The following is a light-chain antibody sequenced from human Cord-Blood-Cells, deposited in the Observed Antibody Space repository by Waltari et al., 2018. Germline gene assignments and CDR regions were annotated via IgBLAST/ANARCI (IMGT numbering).Light chain of an antibody. CDR2: DAS. Sequence: EIVLTQSPASLSLSPGERATLSCRARSSVSSYFAWFQQKPGQAPRLLIYDASNRATGIPARFSGSGSGTDFTLTISSLEPEDFAVYYCQQRSNWPPGFTFGPGTKVDIK. J-gene: IGKJ3*01. CDR3: QQRSNWPPGFT. V-gene: IGKV3-11*01. CDR1: SSVSSY.